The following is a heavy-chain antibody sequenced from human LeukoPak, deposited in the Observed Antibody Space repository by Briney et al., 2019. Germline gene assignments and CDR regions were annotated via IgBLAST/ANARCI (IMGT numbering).Heavy chain of an antibody. D-gene: IGHD3-9*01. Sequence: SETLSLTCTVSGGSISSYYWSWLRQPPGKGLEWIGYIYYSGSTNYNPSLKSRVTISVDTSKNQFSLKLISVTAADTAVYYCARELLRHDILTGSYFDYWGQGTLVTVSS. J-gene: IGHJ4*02. CDR3: ARELLRHDILTGSYFDY. V-gene: IGHV4-59*01. CDR2: IYYSGST. CDR1: GGSISSYY.